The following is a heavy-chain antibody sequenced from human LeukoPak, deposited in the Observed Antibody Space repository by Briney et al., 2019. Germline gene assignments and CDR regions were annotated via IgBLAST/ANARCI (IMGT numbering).Heavy chain of an antibody. Sequence: SETLSLTCAVYGGSFSGYYWSWVRQPPGKGLEWIGEINHSGSTNYNPSLTSRVIISVDTSKNQFSLKLSSVTAADTAVYYCARGGVFSSGWSSSFDYWGQGTLVTVSS. J-gene: IGHJ4*02. CDR2: INHSGST. CDR3: ARGGVFSSGWSSSFDY. CDR1: GGSFSGYY. V-gene: IGHV4-34*01. D-gene: IGHD6-19*01.